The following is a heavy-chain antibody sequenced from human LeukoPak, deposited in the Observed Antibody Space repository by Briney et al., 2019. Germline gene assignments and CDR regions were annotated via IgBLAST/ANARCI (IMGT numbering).Heavy chain of an antibody. CDR3: AKDQFGGYGPIDS. Sequence: PGGSLRLSCAASGFTFSTYAIMWVRQAPGKGLHWVSSIYSDGSTYYADSVRGRFIISRDNSRNTLHLQMNSLRADDTAVYYCAKDQFGGYGPIDSWGQGTLVTVSS. CDR1: GFTFSTYA. CDR2: IYSDGST. D-gene: IGHD5-12*01. J-gene: IGHJ4*02. V-gene: IGHV3-23*01.